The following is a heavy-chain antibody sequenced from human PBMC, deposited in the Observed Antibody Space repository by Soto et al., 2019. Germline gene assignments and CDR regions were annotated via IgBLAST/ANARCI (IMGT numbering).Heavy chain of an antibody. CDR2: IYHSGST. CDR1: GGSISSGGYS. J-gene: IGHJ4*02. CDR3: ARVPAP. Sequence: QLQLQESGSGRVKPSQTLSLTCAVSGGSISSGGYSWTWIRQPPGKGLEWIGYIYHSGSTYYNPYQKTRGTISGNRSKNQFSLKPSCMAAAATAVYYCARVPAPGGQGPLVTVSS. V-gene: IGHV4-30-2*01.